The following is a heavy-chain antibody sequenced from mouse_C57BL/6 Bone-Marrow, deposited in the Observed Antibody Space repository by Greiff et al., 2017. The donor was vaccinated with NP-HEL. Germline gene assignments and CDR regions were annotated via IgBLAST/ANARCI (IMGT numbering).Heavy chain of an antibody. CDR1: GYTFTSYD. CDR3: ARDSSGYVGYFDY. CDR2: VYPRDGST. J-gene: IGHJ2*01. V-gene: IGHV1-85*01. D-gene: IGHD3-2*02. Sequence: VQLVESGPELVKPGASVKSSCKASGYTFTSYDINWVKQRPGQGLEWIGWVYPRDGSTKYNEKFKGKATLTVDTSSSTAYMELHSLTSEDSAVYFCARDSSGYVGYFDYWGQGTTLTVSS.